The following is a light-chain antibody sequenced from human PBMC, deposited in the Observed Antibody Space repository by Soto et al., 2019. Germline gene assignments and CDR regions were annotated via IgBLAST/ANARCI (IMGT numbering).Light chain of an antibody. CDR3: GTWDSSLSAVV. CDR1: SSNIGNNY. V-gene: IGLV1-51*01. Sequence: QSLLTQPPSVSAAPGQKVTISCSGSSSNIGNNYVSRYQQLPGTAPKLLIYDNNKRPSGIPDRFSGSKSGTSATLGITGLQTGDEADYYCGTWDSSLSAVVFGGGTKVPVL. J-gene: IGLJ2*01. CDR2: DNN.